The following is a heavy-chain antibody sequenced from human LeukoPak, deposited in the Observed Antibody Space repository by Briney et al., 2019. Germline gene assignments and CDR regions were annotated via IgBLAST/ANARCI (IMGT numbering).Heavy chain of an antibody. CDR1: GITFSTHA. D-gene: IGHD4-17*01. V-gene: IGHV3-23*01. J-gene: IGHJ5*02. CDR3: ARDPVYGDYENWFDP. Sequence: PGGSLRLSCAASGITFSTHAMTWVRQAPGKGLEWVSGISGSGGSTYYADSVKGRFTISRDNAKNSLYLQMNSLRAEDTAVYYCARDPVYGDYENWFDPWGQGALVTVSS. CDR2: ISGSGGST.